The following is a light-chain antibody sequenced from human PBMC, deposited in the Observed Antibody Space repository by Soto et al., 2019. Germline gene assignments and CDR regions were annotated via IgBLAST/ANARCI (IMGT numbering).Light chain of an antibody. Sequence: QSVLTQPASVSGSPGQSITISCTGTSSDVGGYNYVSWYQQHPGKAPKLMIYDVTNRPSGVSNRFSGSKSGDTASLTISGLQAEDEADYYCSSYTTSSTLYVVFGGGTKRPS. J-gene: IGLJ2*01. CDR2: DVT. V-gene: IGLV2-14*01. CDR3: SSYTTSSTLYVV. CDR1: SSDVGGYNY.